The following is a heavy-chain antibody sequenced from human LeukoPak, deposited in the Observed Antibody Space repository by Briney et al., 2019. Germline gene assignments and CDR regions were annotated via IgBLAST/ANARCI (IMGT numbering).Heavy chain of an antibody. CDR2: INCDSGNT. CDR1: GYTFTSRG. CDR3: ARDEVSGGWYNH. Sequence: ASVKVSCKASGYTFTSRGISWVRQAPGQGLEWMGWINCDSGNTNYAQKFQGRLTMTTDTSTSTAYMELRSLRSDDTAVYYCARDEVSGGWYNHWGQETLVTVSS. J-gene: IGHJ4*02. D-gene: IGHD6-19*01. V-gene: IGHV1-18*04.